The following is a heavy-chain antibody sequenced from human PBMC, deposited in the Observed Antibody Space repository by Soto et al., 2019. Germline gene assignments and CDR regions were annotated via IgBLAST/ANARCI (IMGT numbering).Heavy chain of an antibody. CDR1: GASVNNDY. D-gene: IGHD3-16*01. J-gene: IGHJ4*02. V-gene: IGHV4-59*02. Sequence: SETLSLTCTVSGASVNNDYWTWIRQSAGKGLECIGYISYSGTINYNPSFRSRVSMSLDTSKNQFYLRLSSVAAADTAFYYCARVIGGRKLFDYRGQGTLVTVSS. CDR2: ISYSGTI. CDR3: ARVIGGRKLFDY.